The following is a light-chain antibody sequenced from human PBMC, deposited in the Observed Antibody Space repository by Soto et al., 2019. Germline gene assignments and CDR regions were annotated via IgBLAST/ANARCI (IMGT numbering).Light chain of an antibody. CDR3: QQSYNSPLT. CDR2: DTS. Sequence: EVVMTQSPATLSVSPGAGVTLSCRASQSISDSLAWYQHKPGKTPRLLIYDTSSRPTGVPARFSGSRSGTEFTLTISSLQPEDFAIYYCQQSYNSPLTFGGGTRVEIK. V-gene: IGKV3-15*01. CDR1: QSISDS. J-gene: IGKJ4*01.